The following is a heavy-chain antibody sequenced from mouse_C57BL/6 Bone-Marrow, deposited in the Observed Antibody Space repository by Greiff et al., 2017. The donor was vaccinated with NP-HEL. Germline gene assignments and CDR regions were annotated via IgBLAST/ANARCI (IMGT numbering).Heavy chain of an antibody. CDR2: ISNGGGST. CDR3: AARYAMDY. V-gene: IGHV5-12*01. CDR1: GFTFSDYY. Sequence: DVKLVESGGGLVQPGGSLKLSCAASGFTFSDYYMYWVRQTPEKRLEWVAYISNGGGSTYYPDTVKGRFTISSDNAKNTLYLQMSRLKSEDTAMYYCAARYAMDYWGQGTSVTVSS. J-gene: IGHJ4*01.